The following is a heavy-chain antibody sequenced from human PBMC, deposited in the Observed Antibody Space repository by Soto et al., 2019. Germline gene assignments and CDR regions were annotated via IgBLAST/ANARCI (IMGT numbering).Heavy chain of an antibody. V-gene: IGHV3-30*18. CDR3: EKPTTVVTFDY. Sequence: PGGSLRLSCAASGFTFSSYGMHWVRQAPGKGLEWVAVISYDGSNKYYADSVKGRFTISRDNSKNTLYLQMNSLRAEDTAVYYCEKPTTVVTFDYWGQGTLVTVSS. J-gene: IGHJ4*02. CDR1: GFTFSSYG. CDR2: ISYDGSNK. D-gene: IGHD4-17*01.